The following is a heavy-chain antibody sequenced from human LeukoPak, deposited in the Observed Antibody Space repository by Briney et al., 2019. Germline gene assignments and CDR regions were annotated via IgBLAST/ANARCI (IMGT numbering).Heavy chain of an antibody. D-gene: IGHD2-2*02. Sequence: GASVKVSCKASGYTFTGYYMHWVRQAPGQGLEWMGWINPNSGGTNYAQKFQGRVTMTRDTSISTAYMELSRLRSDDTAVYYCARWDYCSSTSCYKKGAAFDIWGQGTMVTVSS. CDR3: ARWDYCSSTSCYKKGAAFDI. J-gene: IGHJ3*02. CDR1: GYTFTGYY. V-gene: IGHV1-2*02. CDR2: INPNSGGT.